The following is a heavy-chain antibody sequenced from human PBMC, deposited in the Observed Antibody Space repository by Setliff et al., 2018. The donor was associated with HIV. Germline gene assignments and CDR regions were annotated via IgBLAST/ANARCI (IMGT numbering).Heavy chain of an antibody. D-gene: IGHD1-26*01. Sequence: PGGSLRLSCAASGFTFSTYSMNWVRQAPGKGLEWVSYISSGSTIYYADSVKGRFTISRDNAKNSLSLQMDSLRAEDTAVYYCARGLGATYEGLNWFDPWGQGTLVTVSS. CDR3: ARGLGATYEGLNWFDP. J-gene: IGHJ5*02. CDR1: GFTFSTYS. CDR2: ISSGSTI. V-gene: IGHV3-48*01.